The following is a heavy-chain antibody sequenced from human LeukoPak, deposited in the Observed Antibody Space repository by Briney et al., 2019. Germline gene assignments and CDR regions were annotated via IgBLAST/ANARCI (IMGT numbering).Heavy chain of an antibody. J-gene: IGHJ4*02. CDR2: INPNSGGT. V-gene: IGHV1-2*02. CDR3: ARDRAMVRGVIIRAQYYFDY. Sequence: ASVKVSCKASGYTFTCYYMHWVRQAPGQGLEWMGWINPNSGGTNYAQKFQGRVTMTRDTSISTACMELSRLRSDDTAVYYCARDRAMVRGVIIRAQYYFDYWGQGTLVTVSS. CDR1: GYTFTCYY. D-gene: IGHD3-10*01.